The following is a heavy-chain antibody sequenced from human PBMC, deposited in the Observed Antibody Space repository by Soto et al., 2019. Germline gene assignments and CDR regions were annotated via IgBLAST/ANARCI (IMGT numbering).Heavy chain of an antibody. CDR1: GFTFNNYG. Sequence: GGSLRLSCAASGFTFNNYGVHWVRQAPGKGLEWVAVISYEGRYKNSGDPVKGRFTISRDDPKNSLYLQMNSLRAEDTGVYYCARDLGVALATLTLDFWGQGTLVTVSS. V-gene: IGHV3-30*03. CDR2: ISYEGRYK. J-gene: IGHJ4*02. D-gene: IGHD2-15*01. CDR3: ARDLGVALATLTLDF.